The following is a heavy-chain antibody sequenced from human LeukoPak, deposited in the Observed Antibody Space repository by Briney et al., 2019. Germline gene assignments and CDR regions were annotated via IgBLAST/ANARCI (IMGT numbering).Heavy chain of an antibody. CDR1: GGSISSGSYY. CDR3: ARELQLVEFLLDY. CDR2: IYTSGST. V-gene: IGHV4-61*02. D-gene: IGHD6-6*01. Sequence: PSQTLSLTCTVSGGSISSGSYYWSWIRQPAGKGLEWIGRIYTSGSTNYNPSLKSRVTISVDTSKNQFSLKLNSVTAADTAVYYCARELQLVEFLLDYWGQGTLVTVSS. J-gene: IGHJ4*02.